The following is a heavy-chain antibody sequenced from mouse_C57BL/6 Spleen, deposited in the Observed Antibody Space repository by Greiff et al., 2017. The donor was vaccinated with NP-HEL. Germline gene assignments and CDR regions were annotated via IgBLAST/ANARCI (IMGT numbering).Heavy chain of an antibody. V-gene: IGHV1-82*01. CDR2: IYPGDGDT. Sequence: QVQLKQSGPELVKPGASVKISCKASGYAFSSSWMNWVKQRPGKGLEWIGRIYPGDGDTNYNGKFKGKATLTADKSSSTAYMQLSSLTSEDSAVYICARWVFSTAGHGAMDYWGQGTSVTVSS. D-gene: IGHD1-1*01. CDR1: GYAFSSSW. J-gene: IGHJ4*01. CDR3: ARWVFSTAGHGAMDY.